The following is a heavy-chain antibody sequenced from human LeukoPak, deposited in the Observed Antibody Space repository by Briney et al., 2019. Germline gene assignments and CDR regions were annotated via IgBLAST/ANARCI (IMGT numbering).Heavy chain of an antibody. CDR1: GFTFSGYW. Sequence: GGSLRLSCAASGFTFSGYWMHWVRQAPGKGLVWVSRIKSDGSITSYADSVKGRFTISRDNAKSTLYLQMSSLRAEDTAVYYCARDGVGASYYYWGQGTLVTVSS. CDR3: ARDGVGASYYY. J-gene: IGHJ4*02. D-gene: IGHD5-18*01. CDR2: IKSDGSIT. V-gene: IGHV3-74*01.